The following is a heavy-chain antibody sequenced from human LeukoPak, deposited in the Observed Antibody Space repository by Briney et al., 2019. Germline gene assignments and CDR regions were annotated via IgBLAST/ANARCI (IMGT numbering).Heavy chain of an antibody. CDR3: ARDREGP. J-gene: IGHJ5*02. Sequence: GGTLRLSCAASGFTVSNNYMRWVRQASGKGLEWVSSIYSGGATKYADSVKGRFTISRDNYKNTLYLQMNSLRPEDTAVYYCARDREGPWGQGTLVTVSS. D-gene: IGHD1-26*01. CDR1: GFTVSNNY. CDR2: IYSGGAT. V-gene: IGHV3-53*01.